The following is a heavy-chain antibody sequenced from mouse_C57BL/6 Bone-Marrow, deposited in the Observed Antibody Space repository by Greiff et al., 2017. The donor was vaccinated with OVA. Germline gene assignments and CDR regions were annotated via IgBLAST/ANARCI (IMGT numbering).Heavy chain of an antibody. V-gene: IGHV5-4*01. CDR3: AREGYAYVRGYFDY. Sequence: EVKLVESGGGLVKPGGSLKLSCAASGFTFSSYAMSWVRQTPEKRLEWVATISDGGSYTYYPDNVKGRFTISRDNAKNNLYLQMSHLKSEDTAMYYCAREGYAYVRGYFDYWGQGTTLTVSS. CDR2: ISDGGSYT. D-gene: IGHD1-1*01. CDR1: GFTFSSYA. J-gene: IGHJ2*01.